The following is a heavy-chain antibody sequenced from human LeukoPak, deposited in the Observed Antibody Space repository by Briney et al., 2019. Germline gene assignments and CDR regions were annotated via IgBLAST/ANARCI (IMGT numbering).Heavy chain of an antibody. CDR2: IVVGSGNT. V-gene: IGHV1-58*01. D-gene: IGHD7-27*01. Sequence: GAPVKVSCKASGFTFTSSAVQWVRQARGQRLEWIGWIVVGSGNTNYAQKFQERVTITRDMSTSTAYMELSSLRSEDTAVYYCAAGLTPGDYGMDVWGQGTSVTVSS. J-gene: IGHJ6*02. CDR1: GFTFTSSA. CDR3: AAGLTPGDYGMDV.